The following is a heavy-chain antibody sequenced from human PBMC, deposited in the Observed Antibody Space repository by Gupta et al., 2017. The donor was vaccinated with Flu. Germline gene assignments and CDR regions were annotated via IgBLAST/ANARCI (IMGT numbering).Heavy chain of an antibody. Sequence: QEQVVESGGGVVQPGRCLRLSCVASGSSFSNYGIHGVRQAPGKGLEWVAVISYDVSNKYYADSVKGRFTISRDNSKNTLYLQMNSLRTEDTAVYYCAKDWKWNYNNYGMNVWGQGTTVTVSS. CDR2: ISYDVSNK. V-gene: IGHV3-30*18. J-gene: IGHJ6*02. CDR3: AKDWKWNYNNYGMNV. D-gene: IGHD5-24*01. CDR1: GSSFSNYG.